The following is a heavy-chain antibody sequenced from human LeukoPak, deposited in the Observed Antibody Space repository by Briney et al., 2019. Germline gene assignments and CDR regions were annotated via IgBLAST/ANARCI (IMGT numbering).Heavy chain of an antibody. J-gene: IGHJ4*02. V-gene: IGHV3-23*01. CDR2: ISGSGGST. D-gene: IGHD4-17*01. CDR3: AKDPYGDYVFFDY. Sequence: GGFLRLSCAASGFTSSSYAMSWVRQAPGKGLEWVSAISGSGGSTYYADSVKGRFTISRDNSKNTLYLQLNSLRAEDTAVYYCAKDPYGDYVFFDYWGQGTLVTVSS. CDR1: GFTSSSYA.